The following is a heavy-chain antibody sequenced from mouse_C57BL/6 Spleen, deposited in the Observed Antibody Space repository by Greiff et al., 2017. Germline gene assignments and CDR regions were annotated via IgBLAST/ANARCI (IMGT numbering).Heavy chain of an antibody. V-gene: IGHV1-82*01. J-gene: IGHJ2*01. D-gene: IGHD3-3*01. CDR2: IYPGDGDT. CDR1: GYAFSSSW. Sequence: VQLQQSGPELVKPGASVKISCKASGYAFSSSWMNWVKQRPGKGLEWIGRIYPGDGDTNYNGKFKGKATLTADKSSSTAYMQLSSLTSEDSAVDFCARSRGDVIYCDYWGQGTTLTVSS. CDR3: ARSRGDVIYCDY.